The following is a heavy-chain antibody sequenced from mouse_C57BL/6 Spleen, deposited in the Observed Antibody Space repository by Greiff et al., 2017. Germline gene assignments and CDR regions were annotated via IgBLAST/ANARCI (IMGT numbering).Heavy chain of an antibody. CDR3: ARLYYGYADPYYAMDY. CDR1: GYTFTSYW. D-gene: IGHD2-2*01. Sequence: QVQLKQPGAELVRPGTSVKLSCKASGYTFTSYWMHWVKQRPGQGLEWIGVIDPSDSYTNYNQKFKGKATLTVDTSSSTAYMQLSSLTSEDSAVYYCARLYYGYADPYYAMDYWGQGTSVTVSS. V-gene: IGHV1-59*01. J-gene: IGHJ4*01. CDR2: IDPSDSYT.